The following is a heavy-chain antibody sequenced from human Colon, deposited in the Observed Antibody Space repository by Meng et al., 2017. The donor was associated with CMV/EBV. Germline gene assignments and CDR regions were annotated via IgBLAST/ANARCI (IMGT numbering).Heavy chain of an antibody. J-gene: IGHJ3*02. CDR3: ARLSAAADYAFDI. Sequence: ASVKVSCKASGYTFTGYYMHWVRQAPGQGLEWMGWINPNSANTGYAQKFQGRVTLTRNTSISTAYMELSSLRSEDTAVYYCARLSAAADYAFDIWGQGTMVTVSS. CDR1: GYTFTGYY. D-gene: IGHD6-13*01. V-gene: IGHV1-8*02. CDR2: INPNSANT.